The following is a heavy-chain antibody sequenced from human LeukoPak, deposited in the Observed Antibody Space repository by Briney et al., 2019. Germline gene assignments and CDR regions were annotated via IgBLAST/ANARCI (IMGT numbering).Heavy chain of an antibody. J-gene: IGHJ5*02. CDR3: ARLPSS. CDR2: IYTDGST. V-gene: IGHV3-66*02. CDR1: GFTVSTNY. D-gene: IGHD2-2*01. Sequence: PGGSLRLSCAASGFTVSTNYMTWVRQAPGKGLEWVSVIYTDGSTNYADSVKGRFTISRDNSENTLFLQMNSLKIEDTAVYYCARLPSSWGQGTLVTVSS.